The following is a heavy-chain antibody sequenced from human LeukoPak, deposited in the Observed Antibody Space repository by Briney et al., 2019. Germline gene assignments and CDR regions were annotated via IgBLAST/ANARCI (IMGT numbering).Heavy chain of an antibody. D-gene: IGHD6-6*01. Sequence: GGSLRLSCAASGFTFSDYYMSWIRQAPGKGLERVSSISNSGTAIYYADSVKGRFTISRDNAKNSLYLQMNSLGAGDTAVYYCARDGWIAARFVDYWGQGTLVTVSS. CDR3: ARDGWIAARFVDY. CDR2: ISNSGTAI. CDR1: GFTFSDYY. V-gene: IGHV3-11*04. J-gene: IGHJ4*02.